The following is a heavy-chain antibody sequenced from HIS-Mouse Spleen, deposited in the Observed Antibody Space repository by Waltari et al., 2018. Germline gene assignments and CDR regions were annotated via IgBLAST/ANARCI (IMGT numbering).Heavy chain of an antibody. V-gene: IGHV3-30*18. CDR3: AKASSGWLDY. Sequence: QVQLVESGGGVVQPGRSLRLSFAASGFTFSCYGMHWVRQAPGKGLEWVAVISYDGSNKYYADSVKGRFTISRDNSKNTLYLQMNSLRAEDTAVYYCAKASSGWLDYWGQGTLVTVSS. J-gene: IGHJ4*02. CDR1: GFTFSCYG. D-gene: IGHD6-19*01. CDR2: ISYDGSNK.